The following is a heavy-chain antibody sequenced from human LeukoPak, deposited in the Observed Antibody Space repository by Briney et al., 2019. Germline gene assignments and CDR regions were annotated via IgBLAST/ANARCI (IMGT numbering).Heavy chain of an antibody. J-gene: IGHJ6*03. CDR3: ARGTAARGDYYYYYMDV. V-gene: IGHV1-18*01. Sequence: ASVKVSCKASGYTFTSYGISWVRQAPGQGLEWMGWISAYNGNTNYAQKLQGRVTMTTDTSTSTAYMELSSLRSEDTAVYYCARGTAARGDYYYYYMDVWGKGTTVTVSS. CDR1: GYTFTSYG. D-gene: IGHD6-6*01. CDR2: ISAYNGNT.